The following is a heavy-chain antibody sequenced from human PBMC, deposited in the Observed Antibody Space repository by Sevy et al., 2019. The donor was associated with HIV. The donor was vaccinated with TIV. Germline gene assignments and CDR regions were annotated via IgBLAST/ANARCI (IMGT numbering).Heavy chain of an antibody. Sequence: GGSLRLSCAASGFTFSSYWMSWVRQAPGKGLEWVANIKQDGSEKYYVDSVKGRFTISRDNAKNSLYLQMNSLRVEDTAVYYCGRPRVGPHDEFDIWGQGTMVTVSS. CDR1: GFTFSSYW. J-gene: IGHJ3*02. V-gene: IGHV3-7*03. D-gene: IGHD1-26*01. CDR3: GRPRVGPHDEFDI. CDR2: IKQDGSEK.